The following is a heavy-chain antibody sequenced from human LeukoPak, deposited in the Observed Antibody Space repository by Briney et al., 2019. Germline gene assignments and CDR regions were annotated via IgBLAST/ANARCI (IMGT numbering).Heavy chain of an antibody. Sequence: GGSLRLSCAASGFTFSSYSMHWVRQAPGKGLEWVAVISYGGSNKYYADSVKGRFTISRDNSKNTLYLQMNSLRAEDTAVYYCAKDYPNGADSSGWFDYWGQGTLVTVSS. CDR1: GFTFSSYS. D-gene: IGHD6-19*01. J-gene: IGHJ4*02. CDR3: AKDYPNGADSSGWFDY. CDR2: ISYGGSNK. V-gene: IGHV3-30*18.